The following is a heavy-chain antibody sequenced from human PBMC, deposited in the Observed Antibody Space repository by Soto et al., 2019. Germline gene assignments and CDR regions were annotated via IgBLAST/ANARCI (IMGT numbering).Heavy chain of an antibody. CDR3: ARSNGLDLVDDYYYYGMDV. CDR2: ISAYNGNT. CDR1: GYTFTSYG. Sequence: APVKVSCKASGYTFTSYGISWARQAPGQGLEWMGWISAYNGNTNYAQKLQGRVTMTTDTSTSTAYMELRSLRSDDTAVYYCARSNGLDLVDDYYYYGMDVWGQGTTVTVSS. J-gene: IGHJ6*02. V-gene: IGHV1-18*01. D-gene: IGHD1-1*01.